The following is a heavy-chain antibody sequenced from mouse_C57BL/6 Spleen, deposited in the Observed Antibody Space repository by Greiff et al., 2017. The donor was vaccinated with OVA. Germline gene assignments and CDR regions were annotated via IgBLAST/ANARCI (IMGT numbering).Heavy chain of an antibody. J-gene: IGHJ1*03. D-gene: IGHD4-1*01. Sequence: VQLKESGPGMVKPSQSLSLTCTVTGYSITSGYDWHWIRHFPGNKLEWMGYISYSGSTNYNPSLKSRISITHDTSKNHFFLKLNSVTTEDTATYYCARELTGTYWYFDVWGTGTTVTVSS. V-gene: IGHV3-1*01. CDR2: ISYSGST. CDR3: ARELTGTYWYFDV. CDR1: GYSITSGYD.